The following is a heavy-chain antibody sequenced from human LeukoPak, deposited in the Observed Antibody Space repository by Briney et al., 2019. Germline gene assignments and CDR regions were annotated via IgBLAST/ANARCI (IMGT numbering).Heavy chain of an antibody. V-gene: IGHV3-23*01. D-gene: IGHD6-19*01. CDR1: GFTFSSYA. CDR3: AKDYRSGWFGYFDY. Sequence: PGGPLRLSCAASGFTFSSYAVSWVPQAPGKGLEWVSAISGSGGSTYYADSVKGRFTISRDNSKNTLYLQMNSLRAEDTAVYFCAKDYRSGWFGYFDYWGQGTLVTVSS. CDR2: ISGSGGST. J-gene: IGHJ4*02.